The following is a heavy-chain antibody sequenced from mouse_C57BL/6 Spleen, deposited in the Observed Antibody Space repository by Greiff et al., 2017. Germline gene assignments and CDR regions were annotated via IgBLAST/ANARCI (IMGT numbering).Heavy chain of an antibody. CDR2: ISAGGSYT. V-gene: IGHV5-4*01. CDR3: ARDREPVAY. CDR1: GFTFSSYA. J-gene: IGHJ3*01. Sequence: EVKLMESGGGLVKPGGSLKLSCAASGFTFSSYAMSWVRQTPEKRLEWVATISAGGSYTYYPDNVKGRFTISRDNAKNNLYLQMSHLKSEDTAMYYGARDREPVAYWGQGTLVTVSA. D-gene: IGHD3-3*01.